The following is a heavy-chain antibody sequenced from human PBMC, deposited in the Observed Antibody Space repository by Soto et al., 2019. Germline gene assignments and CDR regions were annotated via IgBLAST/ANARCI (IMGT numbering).Heavy chain of an antibody. D-gene: IGHD5-18*01. CDR2: INHSGST. Sequence: SETLSLTCAVYGGSFSGYYWSWIRQPPGKGLEWIGEINHSGSTNYNPSLRSRVTISVDTSKNQFSLKLSSVTAADTAVYYCERVQYSYGLGKYYYYGMDVWGQGTTVTVSS. V-gene: IGHV4-34*01. CDR3: ERVQYSYGLGKYYYYGMDV. J-gene: IGHJ6*02. CDR1: GGSFSGYY.